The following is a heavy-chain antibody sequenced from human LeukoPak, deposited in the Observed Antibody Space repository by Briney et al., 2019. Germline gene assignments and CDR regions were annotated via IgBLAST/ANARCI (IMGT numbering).Heavy chain of an antibody. V-gene: IGHV4-59*08. CDR2: IYYSGST. J-gene: IGHJ4*02. CDR1: GGSISSYY. Sequence: SETLSLTCTVSGGSISSYYWSWIRQPPGKGLEWIGYIYYSGSTNYNPSLKSRVTISVDTSKNQFSLKLSSVTAADTAVYYCARNNYDILTGYPEYFDYWGQGTLVTASS. D-gene: IGHD3-9*01. CDR3: ARNNYDILTGYPEYFDY.